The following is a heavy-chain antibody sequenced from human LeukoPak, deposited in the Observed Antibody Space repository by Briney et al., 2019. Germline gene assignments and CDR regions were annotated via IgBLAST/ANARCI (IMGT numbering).Heavy chain of an antibody. D-gene: IGHD3-10*01. CDR1: GGSISSYY. Sequence: SETLSLTCTVSGGSISSYYWSWIRQPPGKGLEWIGYICYSGSTNYNPSLKSRVTISVDTSKNQFSLKLSSVTAADTAVYYCAREEPITMVRGVMGGNWFDPWGQGTLVTVSS. J-gene: IGHJ5*02. CDR3: AREEPITMVRGVMGGNWFDP. CDR2: ICYSGST. V-gene: IGHV4-59*01.